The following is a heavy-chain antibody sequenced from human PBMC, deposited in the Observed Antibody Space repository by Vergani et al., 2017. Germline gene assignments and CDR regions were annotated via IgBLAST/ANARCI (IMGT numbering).Heavy chain of an antibody. CDR2: IHTSGGT. J-gene: IGHJ4*02. D-gene: IGHD2-15*01. Sequence: QVQLQESGPGLVKPSQTLSLTCTVSGGSINSHNYYWSWIRQPAGKGLEWIGRIHTSGGTNYNPSLKSRVTMSEDTSKNQFSLNLTSVTAADTAVYFCARGSCLGGSCYKPLFDYLGQGILVTVSS. V-gene: IGHV4-61*02. CDR3: ARGSCLGGSCYKPLFDY. CDR1: GGSINSHNYY.